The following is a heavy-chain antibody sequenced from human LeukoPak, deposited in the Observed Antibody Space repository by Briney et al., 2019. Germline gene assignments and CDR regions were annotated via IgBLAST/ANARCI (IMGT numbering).Heavy chain of an antibody. V-gene: IGHV4-39*02. CDR1: GDSPSSSSYY. CDR3: ARDGYNDAFDI. CDR2: IYYSGNT. Sequence: PSETLSLTCTVSGDSPSSSSYYWGWIRQPPGKGLEWIGSIYYSGNTYYTPSLKSRVTISVDTSRNQFSLNLRFVTAADTAVYYCARDGYNDAFDIWGQGTMVTVSS. D-gene: IGHD5-24*01. J-gene: IGHJ3*02.